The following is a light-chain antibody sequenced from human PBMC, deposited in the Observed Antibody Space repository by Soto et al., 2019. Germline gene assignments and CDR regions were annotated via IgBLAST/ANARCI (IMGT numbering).Light chain of an antibody. Sequence: QSVLTQPPSVSGAPGQRVTIYCTGSSSNIGAGHDVHWYQQLPGTAPKLLIYGNRYRPSGVPDRFSASKSGTSASLAITGLQAEDEASYHCQSYDSNLSGVVFGGGTKLTVL. J-gene: IGLJ2*01. CDR1: SSNIGAGHD. CDR3: QSYDSNLSGVV. CDR2: GNR. V-gene: IGLV1-40*01.